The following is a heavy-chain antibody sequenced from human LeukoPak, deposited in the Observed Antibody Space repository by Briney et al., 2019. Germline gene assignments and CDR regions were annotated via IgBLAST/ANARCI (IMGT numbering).Heavy chain of an antibody. Sequence: ASVKVSCKASGGTFSSYAISWVRQAPGQGLEWMGGIIPIFGTANYAQKFQGRVTITADESTSTAYMELSSLRSEDTAVYYCARTPLRFLEWLSYHYFDYWGQGTLVTVSS. CDR2: IIPIFGTA. D-gene: IGHD3-3*01. CDR3: ARTPLRFLEWLSYHYFDY. V-gene: IGHV1-69*13. J-gene: IGHJ4*02. CDR1: GGTFSSYA.